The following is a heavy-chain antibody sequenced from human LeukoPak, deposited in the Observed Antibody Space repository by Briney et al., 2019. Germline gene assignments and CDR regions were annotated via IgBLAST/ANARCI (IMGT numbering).Heavy chain of an antibody. J-gene: IGHJ4*02. D-gene: IGHD3-22*01. CDR2: IYPEASDI. CDR3: VRRYDSSGYYYD. V-gene: IGHV5-51*01. CDR1: GYLLTDYW. Sequence: GESLKISCKAPGYLLTDYWIGLVRPMPGEGTEWMGIIYPEASDIKWSPSFQGQVTLSADKSTTTAYLQWSSLKGSDSAMYYCVRRYDSSGYYYDWGQGTLVTVSS.